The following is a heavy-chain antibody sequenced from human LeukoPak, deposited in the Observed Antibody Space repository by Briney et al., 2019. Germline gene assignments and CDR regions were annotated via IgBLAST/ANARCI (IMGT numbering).Heavy chain of an antibody. CDR3: AKGGRITMIVVVDY. D-gene: IGHD3-22*01. Sequence: GGSLRLSCAVSGFTFYGYAMHWVRQAPDKGLEWVVLISDDGSNKYYADSVKGRFTISRDNSKNTLYLQMNSLRAEDTAVYYCAKGGRITMIVVVDYWGQGTLVTVSS. CDR2: ISDDGSNK. J-gene: IGHJ4*02. V-gene: IGHV3-30*04. CDR1: GFTFYGYA.